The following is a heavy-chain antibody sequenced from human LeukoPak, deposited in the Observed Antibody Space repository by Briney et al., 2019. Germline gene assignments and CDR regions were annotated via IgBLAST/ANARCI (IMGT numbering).Heavy chain of an antibody. V-gene: IGHV3-23*01. CDR1: GFTFSSYA. D-gene: IGHD3-22*01. CDR2: ISGSGGST. CDR3: AKDEGSSGYKDAFDI. Sequence: GGSLRLSCAASGFTFSSYAMSWVRQAPGKGLEWDSAISGSGGSTYYADSVKGRFTIYRDNSKYTLYLQMNSLRAEDTAVYYCAKDEGSSGYKDAFDIWGQGTMVNVSS. J-gene: IGHJ3*02.